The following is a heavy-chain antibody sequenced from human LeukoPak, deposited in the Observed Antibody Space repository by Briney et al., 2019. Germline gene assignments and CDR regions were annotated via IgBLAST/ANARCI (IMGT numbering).Heavy chain of an antibody. Sequence: GGSLRLSCAASGFTFSSNWMHWVRQTPGKGLVWVSLITPDGSTRRYADSVKGRFTISRDNAKNSLYLQMNSLRAEDTALYYCAGGFDGNFDYWGQGTLVTVSP. CDR3: AGGFDGNFDY. CDR2: ITPDGSTR. J-gene: IGHJ4*02. CDR1: GFTFSSNW. D-gene: IGHD3-9*01. V-gene: IGHV3-74*01.